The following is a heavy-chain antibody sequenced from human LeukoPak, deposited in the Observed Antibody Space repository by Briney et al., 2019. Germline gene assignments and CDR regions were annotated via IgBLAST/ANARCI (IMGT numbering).Heavy chain of an antibody. CDR2: INHSGST. Sequence: SETLSLTCAVYGGSFSGYYWSWIRQPPGKGLEWIGEINHSGSTNYNPSLKSRVSISVDTSKNQFSLKLSSVTAADTAVYYCASMGYSSKDYWGQGTLVTVSS. CDR1: GGSFSGYY. J-gene: IGHJ4*02. D-gene: IGHD6-19*01. V-gene: IGHV4-34*01. CDR3: ASMGYSSKDY.